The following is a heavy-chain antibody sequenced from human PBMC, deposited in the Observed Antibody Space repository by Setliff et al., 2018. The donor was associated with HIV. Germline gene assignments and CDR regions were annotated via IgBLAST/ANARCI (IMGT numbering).Heavy chain of an antibody. CDR1: GDSVSSRKYY. CDR2: VYFNGIT. J-gene: IGHJ6*03. Sequence: SETLSLTCSVSGDSVSSRKYYWGWIRQSPGKGLEWIGSVYFNGITHDNPSLKSRVTTSVDTSKNQFFLHLSSVTAADTAVYFCAGEIAPAARLPNVGGPPPPGYYHYMDVWGKGTTVTVSS. D-gene: IGHD2-8*01. CDR3: AGEIAPAARLPNVGGPPPPGYYHYMDV. V-gene: IGHV4-39*07.